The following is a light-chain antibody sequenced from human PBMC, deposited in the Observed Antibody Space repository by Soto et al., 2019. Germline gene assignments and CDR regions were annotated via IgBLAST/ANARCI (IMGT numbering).Light chain of an antibody. V-gene: IGLV2-14*03. CDR3: SSYPSTTTPRL. CDR1: SNGIGGYNY. J-gene: IGLJ1*01. CDR2: DVT. Sequence: QSVLTQPASVSGSPGQSITIPCTGTSNGIGGYNYVSWYQQFPGKAPKLIIYDVTNRPSGVSFRFSGSKSGNTASLTISGLQAENEAGYHCSSYPSTTTPRLLGAGTKVTV.